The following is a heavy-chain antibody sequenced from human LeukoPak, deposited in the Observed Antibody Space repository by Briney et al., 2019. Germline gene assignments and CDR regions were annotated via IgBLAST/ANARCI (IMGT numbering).Heavy chain of an antibody. Sequence: GGSLRLSCAASGFTFSDYYMSWIRQAPGKGLEWVSYISSSGSNIYSADSVKGRFTISRDNAKNSLYLQMNSLRAEDTAAYYCARGIDTSGWYDFDYWGQGTLVTVSS. CDR2: ISSSGSNI. V-gene: IGHV3-11*04. CDR3: ARGIDTSGWYDFDY. CDR1: GFTFSDYY. J-gene: IGHJ4*02. D-gene: IGHD6-19*01.